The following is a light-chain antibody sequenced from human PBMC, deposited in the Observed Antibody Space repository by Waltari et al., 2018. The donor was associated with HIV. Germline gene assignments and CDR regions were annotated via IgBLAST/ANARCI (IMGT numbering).Light chain of an antibody. Sequence: QSALTQPASVSGSPGMSITIPCTGTSSDVGGYNLVSWYQQHPGKAPKLLIYEVSNQPSGVSNLFSGSKSGNTASLTISGLQAEDEADDYCCAYAGSTTYVIFGGGTKLTVL. CDR2: EVS. V-gene: IGLV2-23*02. J-gene: IGLJ2*01. CDR1: SSDVGGYNL. CDR3: CAYAGSTTYVI.